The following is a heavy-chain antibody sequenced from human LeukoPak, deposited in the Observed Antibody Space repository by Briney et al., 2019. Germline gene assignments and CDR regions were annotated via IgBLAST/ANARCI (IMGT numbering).Heavy chain of an antibody. Sequence: GGSLRLSCAASGFTFSSYSMNWGRQAPGKGLEWVSSISSSSSYIYYADSVKGRFTISRDNAKNSLYLQMNSLRSEDTAVYYCARTAPPQFGGVIVVAQYYMDVWGKGTTVTVSS. CDR2: ISSSSSYI. V-gene: IGHV3-21*01. CDR3: ARTAPPQFGGVIVVAQYYMDV. J-gene: IGHJ6*03. D-gene: IGHD3-16*02. CDR1: GFTFSSYS.